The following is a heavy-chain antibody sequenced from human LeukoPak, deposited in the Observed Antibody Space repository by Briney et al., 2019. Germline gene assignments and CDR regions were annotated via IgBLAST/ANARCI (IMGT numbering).Heavy chain of an antibody. V-gene: IGHV1-8*01. CDR3: AAYDSSGNRAGLDAFDI. CDR1: GYTFTSYD. D-gene: IGHD3-22*01. CDR2: MNPNSGNT. Sequence: GASVKVSCKASGYTFTSYDINWVRQATGQGLEWMGWMNPNSGNTGYAQKFQGRVTMTRNTSISTAYMELSSVTAADTAVYYCAAYDSSGNRAGLDAFDIWGQGTMVTVSS. J-gene: IGHJ3*02.